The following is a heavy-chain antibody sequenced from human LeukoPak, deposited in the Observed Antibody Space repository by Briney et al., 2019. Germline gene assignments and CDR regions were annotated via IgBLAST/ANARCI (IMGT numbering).Heavy chain of an antibody. CDR2: ISSNGGST. Sequence: GGSLRLSCAPSGFTFSSYAMHWVRQAPGKGLEYVSAISSNGGSTYYANSVKGRFTISRDNSKNTLYLQMGSLRAEDMAVYYCARDPAAAGRAGAFDIWGQGTMVTVSS. V-gene: IGHV3-64*01. CDR1: GFTFSSYA. J-gene: IGHJ3*02. D-gene: IGHD6-13*01. CDR3: ARDPAAAGRAGAFDI.